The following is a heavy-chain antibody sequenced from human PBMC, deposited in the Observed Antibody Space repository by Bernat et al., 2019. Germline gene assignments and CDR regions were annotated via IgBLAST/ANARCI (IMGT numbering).Heavy chain of an antibody. CDR3: ARAAGVGGSYPGHYYYYYGMDV. D-gene: IGHD1-26*01. V-gene: IGHV1-69*01. Sequence: QVQLVQSGAEVKKPGSSVKVSCKASGGTFSSYAISWVRQAPGQGLEWMGGIIPIFGTANYAQKFQGRVTITADESTSTAYMELSSLRSEDTAVYYCARAAGVGGSYPGHYYYYYGMDVWGQGTTVTVSS. CDR2: IIPIFGTA. J-gene: IGHJ6*02. CDR1: GGTFSSYA.